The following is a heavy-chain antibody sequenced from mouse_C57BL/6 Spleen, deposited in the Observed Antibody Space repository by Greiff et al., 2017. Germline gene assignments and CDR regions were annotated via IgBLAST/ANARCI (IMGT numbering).Heavy chain of an antibody. D-gene: IGHD2-4*01. CDR2: ISSGGSYT. CDR3: ARHVYMITYWYFDV. CDR1: GFTFSSYG. V-gene: IGHV5-6*01. J-gene: IGHJ1*03. Sequence: EVQLVESGGDLLKPGGSLKLSCAASGFTFSSYGMSWVRPTPDKRLEWVATISSGGSYTYYPDRVKGRFTSVRDNAKNTMYLQMSSLKSEDTARYDCARHVYMITYWYFDVWGTGTTVTVSA.